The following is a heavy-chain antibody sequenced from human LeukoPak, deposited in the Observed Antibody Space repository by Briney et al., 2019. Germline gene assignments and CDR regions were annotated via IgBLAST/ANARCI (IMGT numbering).Heavy chain of an antibody. V-gene: IGHV6-1*01. CDR3: TSGTGTFDY. D-gene: IGHD7-27*01. Sequence: SQTLSLTCDIFGASVSSNGAAWNWIRQSPLRGLEWLGRTYYRSKWYDDYAVSVKGRITINADTSKNQFSLQLSSVTPEDTAVYYCTSGTGTFDYWGQGTLVTVAS. CDR1: GASVSSNGAA. J-gene: IGHJ4*02. CDR2: TYYRSKWYD.